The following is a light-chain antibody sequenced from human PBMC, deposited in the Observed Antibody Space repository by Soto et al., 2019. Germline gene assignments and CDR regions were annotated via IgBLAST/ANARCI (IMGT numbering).Light chain of an antibody. CDR1: SSNMGTNY. CDR2: SNN. V-gene: IGLV1-47*02. Sequence: QSVLTQAPSTSGTPGQRVTISCSGSSSNMGTNYVYWYQQLPGTAPKLLIYSNNQRPSVVPDRFSGSKSGTSASLAISGLRSEDEAHYYCAAWDDRLNGVLFGGGTQLTV. J-gene: IGLJ2*01. CDR3: AAWDDRLNGVL.